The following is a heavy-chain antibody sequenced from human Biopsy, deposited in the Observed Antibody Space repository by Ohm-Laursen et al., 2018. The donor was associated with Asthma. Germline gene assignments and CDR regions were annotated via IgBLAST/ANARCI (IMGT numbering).Heavy chain of an antibody. CDR2: INYSGST. J-gene: IGHJ5*01. V-gene: IGHV4-31*03. CDR1: GGSLSSGPYY. D-gene: IGHD2-8*01. CDR3: ARDLSGYCTSSACYGFDS. Sequence: TLSLTCTVSGGSLSSGPYYWSRVRQHPGKGLEWIGYINYSGSTFYSPYLESRVTVSVDTSKNQFSLKLSSVTAADTAVYYCARDLSGYCTSSACYGFDSWGQGTLVTVSS.